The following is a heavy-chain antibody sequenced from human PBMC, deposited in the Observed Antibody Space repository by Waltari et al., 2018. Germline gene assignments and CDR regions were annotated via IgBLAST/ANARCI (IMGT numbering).Heavy chain of an antibody. CDR1: GYTFTSYY. D-gene: IGHD2-15*01. V-gene: IGHV1-46*01. CDR3: AIPSCSGGSCYSRPFDY. Sequence: QVQLVQSGAEVKKPGASVKVSCKASGYTFTSYYMHWVRQAPGQGLEWMGIINPSSGSTSYAQKFQGRVTMTRDTSTSTVYMELSSLRSEDTAVYYCAIPSCSGGSCYSRPFDYWGQGTLVTVSS. CDR2: INPSSGST. J-gene: IGHJ4*02.